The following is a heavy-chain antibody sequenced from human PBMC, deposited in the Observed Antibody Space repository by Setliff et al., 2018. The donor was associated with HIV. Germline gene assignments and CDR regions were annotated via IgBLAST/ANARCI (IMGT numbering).Heavy chain of an antibody. CDR2: IRSKAYGGIT. Sequence: GGSLRLSCKASGFTFSDHTMSWFRQAPGKGLECIGFIRSKAYGGITEYAASVKGRFTISRDDSKSIAYLQMNSLKTEDTAVYFCTREKDSSGWYLNWFDPWGQGTLVTVSS. CDR1: GFTFSDHT. CDR3: TREKDSSGWYLNWFDP. J-gene: IGHJ5*02. D-gene: IGHD6-19*01. V-gene: IGHV3-49*03.